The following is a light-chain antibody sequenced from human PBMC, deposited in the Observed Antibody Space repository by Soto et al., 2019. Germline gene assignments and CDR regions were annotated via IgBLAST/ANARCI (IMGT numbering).Light chain of an antibody. Sequence: DIQMTQSPSTLSASVGDRVTLTCRASQSISTWLAWYQQKPGKAPKLLIYDASSLQSGVPSRFSGSGSGTEFTLTISSLQPDDFATYFCQQYASHSSSTFGQGTKLESK. CDR1: QSISTW. CDR2: DAS. V-gene: IGKV1-5*01. J-gene: IGKJ2*01. CDR3: QQYASHSSST.